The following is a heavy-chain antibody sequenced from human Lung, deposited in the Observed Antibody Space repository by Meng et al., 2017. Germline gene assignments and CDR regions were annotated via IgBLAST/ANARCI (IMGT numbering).Heavy chain of an antibody. Sequence: QVQLVQSGAEVKKPGASLKVSCKASGYTFTSYGISWVRQAPGQGLEWMGWISTYNGNTNNAQKLQGRVTMTTNTSTTTAYMELMSLTSDDTAVYYCARDGNILLVRGWFDHWGQGTLVTVSS. CDR1: GYTFTSYG. CDR2: ISTYNGNT. V-gene: IGHV1-18*01. D-gene: IGHD2-8*02. J-gene: IGHJ5*02. CDR3: ARDGNILLVRGWFDH.